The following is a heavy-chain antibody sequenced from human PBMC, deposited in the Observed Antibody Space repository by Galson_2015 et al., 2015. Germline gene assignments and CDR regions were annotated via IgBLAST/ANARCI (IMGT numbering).Heavy chain of an antibody. D-gene: IGHD2-2*01. CDR1: GFTFSSYS. CDR3: ARGGYCSSTSCRYYYYYMDV. V-gene: IGHV3-48*02. CDR2: VSYSSSSTI. Sequence: LRLSCAASGFTFSSYSMNWVRQAPGKGLEWVSYVSYSSSSTIYYADSVKGRFTISRDNAENSLYLQMNSLRDEDPAVYYCARGGYCSSTSCRYYYYYMDVWGKGTTVTVSS. J-gene: IGHJ6*03.